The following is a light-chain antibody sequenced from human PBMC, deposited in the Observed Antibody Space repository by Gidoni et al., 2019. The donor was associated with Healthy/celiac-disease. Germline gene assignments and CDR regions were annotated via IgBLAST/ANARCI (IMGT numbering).Light chain of an antibody. Sequence: DIQMTQSPSHLSAYVGDRVTISRRGSQSISSYLNWYQQKPGKAPKLLIYAASSLQSGVPSRFSGSGSGTDFTLTISSLQPEDFAAYYCQQSYSTPRTFXXXTRVEIK. J-gene: IGKJ1*01. V-gene: IGKV1-39*01. CDR1: QSISSY. CDR2: AAS. CDR3: QQSYSTPRT.